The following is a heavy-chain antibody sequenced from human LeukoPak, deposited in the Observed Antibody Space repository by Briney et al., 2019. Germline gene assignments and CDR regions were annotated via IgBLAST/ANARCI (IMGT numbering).Heavy chain of an antibody. J-gene: IGHJ3*02. V-gene: IGHV3-21*04. CDR1: GFTFSSYS. D-gene: IGHD3-9*01. CDR2: ISSSSSYI. Sequence: GGSLRLSCAASGFTFSSYSMNWVRQAPGKGLEWVSSISSSSSYIYYADSVKGRFTISRDNAKNSLYLQMNSLRSEDTAVYYCARDPPPPVRDISTGPGGGAFDIWGQGTMVTVSS. CDR3: ARDPPPPVRDISTGPGGGAFDI.